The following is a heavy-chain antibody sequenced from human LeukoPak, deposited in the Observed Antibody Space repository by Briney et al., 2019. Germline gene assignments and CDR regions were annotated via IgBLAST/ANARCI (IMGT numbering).Heavy chain of an antibody. V-gene: IGHV1-46*01. D-gene: IGHD3-10*01. CDR1: GYTFTSYY. Sequence: GASVKVSCKASGYTFTSYYMHWVRQAPGQGLGWMGIINTSGGGTNYAQKFQGRVTMTRDMSTSTVYMWLSSLRSEDTAVYYCSRDGDYYGSASKKFAGGWFDPWGQGTLVTVSS. J-gene: IGHJ5*02. CDR3: SRDGDYYGSASKKFAGGWFDP. CDR2: INTSGGGT.